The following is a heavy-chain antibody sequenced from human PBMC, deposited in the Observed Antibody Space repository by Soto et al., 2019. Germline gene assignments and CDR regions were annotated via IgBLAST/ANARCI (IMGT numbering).Heavy chain of an antibody. D-gene: IGHD5-18*01. Sequence: QVQLVESGGGVVQPGRSLRLSCAASGFTFSSYGMHWVRQAPGKGLEWVAVISYDGSNKYYADSVKGRFTISRDNSKNTLYLQMTSLRAEDTAVYYCAKDREYSYGPSTTPGHYFDYWGQGTLVTVSS. V-gene: IGHV3-30*18. CDR1: GFTFSSYG. CDR3: AKDREYSYGPSTTPGHYFDY. CDR2: ISYDGSNK. J-gene: IGHJ4*02.